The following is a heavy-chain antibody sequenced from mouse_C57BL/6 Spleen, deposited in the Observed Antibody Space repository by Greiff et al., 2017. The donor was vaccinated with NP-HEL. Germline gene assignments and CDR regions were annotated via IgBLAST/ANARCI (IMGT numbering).Heavy chain of an antibody. Sequence: VQLQQPGAELVKPGASVKLSCKASGYTFTSYWMHWVKQRPGQGLEWIGMIHPNSGSTNYNEKFKSKATLTVDKSSSTAYMQLSSLTSEDSAVYYCARKPIYYGNFYYFDYWGQGTTLTVSS. V-gene: IGHV1-64*01. D-gene: IGHD2-1*01. CDR2: IHPNSGST. J-gene: IGHJ2*01. CDR3: ARKPIYYGNFYYFDY. CDR1: GYTFTSYW.